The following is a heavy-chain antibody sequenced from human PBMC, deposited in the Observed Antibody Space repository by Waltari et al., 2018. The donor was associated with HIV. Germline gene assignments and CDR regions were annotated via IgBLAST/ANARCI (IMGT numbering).Heavy chain of an antibody. V-gene: IGHV4-39*01. CDR1: GDSISSSSYY. D-gene: IGHD3-16*01. Sequence: QLQLQESGPGLVKPSETLSLTCSVSGDSISSSSYYWGWVREPPGKGLEWFGSIFYTGSTYYNPSLKSRVTISVDTSRNRFSLKRSSVTAADTAVYYCARHGRMGGGTHRRYFDYWGQGTLVTVSS. J-gene: IGHJ4*02. CDR3: ARHGRMGGGTHRRYFDY. CDR2: IFYTGST.